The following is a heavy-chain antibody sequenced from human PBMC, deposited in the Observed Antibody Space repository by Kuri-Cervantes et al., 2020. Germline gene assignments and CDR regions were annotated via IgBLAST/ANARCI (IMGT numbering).Heavy chain of an antibody. CDR3: ARVEWATIYFDY. Sequence: GGSLRLSCAASGFTFSSYGMHWVRQAPGKGLEWVAVIWYDGSNKYYADSVKGRFTISRDNSKNTLYLQMNSLRAEDTAVYYCARVEWATIYFDYWGQGTLVTVSS. D-gene: IGHD1-26*01. J-gene: IGHJ4*02. CDR2: IWYDGSNK. V-gene: IGHV3-33*01. CDR1: GFTFSSYG.